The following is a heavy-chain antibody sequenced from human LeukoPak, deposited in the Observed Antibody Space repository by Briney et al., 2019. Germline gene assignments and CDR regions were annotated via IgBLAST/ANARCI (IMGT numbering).Heavy chain of an antibody. Sequence: GGSLRLSCAASGFTFSSYGMHWVRQAPGKGLEWVAVISYDGSNKYYADSVKGRFTISRDNSKNTLYLQMNSLRAEDTAVYYCARDATGDGDLEYWGQGTLVTVSP. V-gene: IGHV3-30*19. CDR2: ISYDGSNK. CDR1: GFTFSSYG. D-gene: IGHD4-17*01. J-gene: IGHJ4*02. CDR3: ARDATGDGDLEY.